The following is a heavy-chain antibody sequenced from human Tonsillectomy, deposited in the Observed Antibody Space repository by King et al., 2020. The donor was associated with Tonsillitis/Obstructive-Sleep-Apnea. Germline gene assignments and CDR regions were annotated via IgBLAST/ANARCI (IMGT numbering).Heavy chain of an antibody. CDR2: INTNTGNP. Sequence: QLVQSGSELKKTGASVKVSCKASGYTFTSYAMNWVRQAPGQGLEWMGWINTNTGNPTYAQGFTGRFVFSLDTSVSTAYLQISSLKAEDTAVYYCARGFLTICGVVFNWFDPWGQGTLVTVSS. J-gene: IGHJ5*02. D-gene: IGHD3-3*01. CDR3: ARGFLTICGVVFNWFDP. V-gene: IGHV7-4-1*02. CDR1: GYTFTSYA.